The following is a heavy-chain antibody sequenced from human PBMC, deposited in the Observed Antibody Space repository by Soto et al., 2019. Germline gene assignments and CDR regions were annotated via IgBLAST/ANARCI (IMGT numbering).Heavy chain of an antibody. D-gene: IGHD3-16*02. J-gene: IGHJ4*02. Sequence: GASVKVSCKASGYTFTSYYMHWVRQAPGQGLEWMGIINPSGGSTSYAQKFQGRVTMTRNTSTSTVYMELSSLSSEDTAVYYCARVRVTPEYYFDYWGQGTLVTVS. CDR1: GYTFTSYY. CDR3: ARVRVTPEYYFDY. V-gene: IGHV1-46*03. CDR2: INPSGGST.